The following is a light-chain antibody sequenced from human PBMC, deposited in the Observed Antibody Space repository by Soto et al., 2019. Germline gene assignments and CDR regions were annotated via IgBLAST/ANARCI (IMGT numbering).Light chain of an antibody. J-gene: IGKJ1*01. CDR2: DAS. CDR3: QQTYFAPRT. CDR1: QSVSSY. V-gene: IGKV3-11*01. Sequence: EIVLTQSPATLSLSPGERATLSCRASQSVSSYLAWYQQKPGQAPRLLIYDASNRATGIPARFSGSGSGTDFTLTISGLQPEDFATYFCQQTYFAPRTFGQGTKVDIK.